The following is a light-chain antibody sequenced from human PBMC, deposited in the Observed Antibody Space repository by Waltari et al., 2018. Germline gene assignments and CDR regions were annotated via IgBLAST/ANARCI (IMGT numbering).Light chain of an antibody. CDR2: SAS. CDR1: QSALHSSNKKKF. J-gene: IGKJ2*01. V-gene: IGKV4-1*01. CDR3: QKYYTTRYT. Sequence: IVMTQSPDPLAVSLGERATINCKSSQSALHSSNKKKFISCYQHKPGQPPNLLIYSASTRESGVPDRFSGSGSGTDVTLTISSLQAEDVAVYYCQKYYTTRYTFGQGTKLEI.